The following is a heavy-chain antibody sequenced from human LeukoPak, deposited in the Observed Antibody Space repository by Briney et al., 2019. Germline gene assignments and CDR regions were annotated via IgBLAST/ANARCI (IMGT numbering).Heavy chain of an antibody. V-gene: IGHV4-34*01. J-gene: IGHJ5*02. CDR3: ARDYMVRGVIITNNWFDP. CDR1: GGSFSGYY. Sequence: PETLSLTCAVYGGSFSGYYWSWIRQPPGKGLEWIGEINHSGSTNYNPSLKSRVTISVDTSKNQFSLKLSSVTAADTAVYYCARDYMVRGVIITNNWFDPWGQGTLVTVSS. CDR2: INHSGST. D-gene: IGHD3-10*01.